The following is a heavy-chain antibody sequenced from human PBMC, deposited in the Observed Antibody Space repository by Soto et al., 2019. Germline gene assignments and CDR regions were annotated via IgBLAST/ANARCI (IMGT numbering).Heavy chain of an antibody. CDR1: GITFNDYA. CDR3: AKLEGAIDI. V-gene: IGHV3-9*01. J-gene: IGHJ3*02. CDR2: ISWNSGNI. Sequence: EVELVESGGGLVQPGRSLRLSCVASGITFNDYAMHWVRQAPGKGLVWVSGISWNSGNIGYGNSVKGRFTISRDNAKSSLYLQMNSLRAEDTALYYCAKLEGAIDIWGQGTMVTVSS.